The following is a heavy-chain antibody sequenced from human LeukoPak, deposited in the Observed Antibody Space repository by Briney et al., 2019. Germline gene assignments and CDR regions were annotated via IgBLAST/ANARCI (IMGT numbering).Heavy chain of an antibody. CDR3: TTEEVWSGIDYFDY. V-gene: IGHV3-15*01. Sequence: GGSLRLSCAASGFTFSNAWMSWVRQAPGKGLEWVGRIKSKTDGGTTDYAAPVKGRFTISRDDSKNTLYLQMNSLKTEDTAVYYCTTEEVWSGIDYFDYWGQGTLVTVSS. D-gene: IGHD1-26*01. CDR1: GFTFSNAW. CDR2: IKSKTDGGTT. J-gene: IGHJ4*02.